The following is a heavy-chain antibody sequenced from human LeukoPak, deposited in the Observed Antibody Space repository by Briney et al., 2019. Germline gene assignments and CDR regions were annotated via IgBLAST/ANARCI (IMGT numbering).Heavy chain of an antibody. Sequence: GGSLRLSCAASGFTFDDYAMHWVRQAPGKGLEWVSLISGDGGSTYYADSVKGRFTISRDNSKNSLCLQMNSLRTEDTALYYCAKDIRVHDYGDWYFDYWGQGTLVTVSS. CDR1: GFTFDDYA. CDR3: AKDIRVHDYGDWYFDY. J-gene: IGHJ4*02. D-gene: IGHD4-17*01. V-gene: IGHV3-43*02. CDR2: ISGDGGST.